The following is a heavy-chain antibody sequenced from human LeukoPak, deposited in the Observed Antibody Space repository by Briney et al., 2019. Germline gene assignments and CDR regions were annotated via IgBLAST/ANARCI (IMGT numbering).Heavy chain of an antibody. CDR3: AREDCSSTSCYGDY. D-gene: IGHD2-2*01. Sequence: SETLSLTCTVSGGSISSYYWSWIRQPAGKGLEWIGRIYTRGSTNYNPSLKSRVTMSVDTSKNQFSLKLSSVTAADTAVYYCAREDCSSTSCYGDYWGQGTLVTVSS. V-gene: IGHV4-4*07. CDR2: IYTRGST. CDR1: GGSISSYY. J-gene: IGHJ4*02.